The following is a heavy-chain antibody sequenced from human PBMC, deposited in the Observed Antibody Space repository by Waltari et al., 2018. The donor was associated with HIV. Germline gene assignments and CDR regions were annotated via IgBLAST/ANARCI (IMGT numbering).Heavy chain of an antibody. V-gene: IGHV3-30*02. CDR3: ATNIVVAATGTFDY. Sequence: QVQLVESGGGVVQPGGYWRLSWAASGFPFGSYGLHWVRRAPGKGLEWVTFIRYDGSKKHYADSVKGRFTISRDNSDNTLYLEMNSLRTEDTAVYYCATNIVVAATGTFDYWGQGTRVIVTA. CDR2: IRYDGSKK. J-gene: IGHJ4*02. CDR1: GFPFGSYG. D-gene: IGHD2-15*01.